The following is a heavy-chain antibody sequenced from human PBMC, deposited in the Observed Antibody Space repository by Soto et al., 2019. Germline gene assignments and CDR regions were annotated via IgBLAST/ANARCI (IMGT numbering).Heavy chain of an antibody. CDR1: EGSSINVGCY. V-gene: IGHV4-31*03. CDR2: IYYSGDT. D-gene: IGHD2-15*01. J-gene: IGHJ6*01. CDR3: ARDGDCSGGSCYLGYGLDV. Sequence: SVIMSVTSTVAEGSSINVGCYWNWIRKHPGKCLEWIGNIYYSGDTYYNPSLKSRVTISIDTSKNQFSLKLTSVTAADTAVYFCARDGDCSGGSCYLGYGLDVWGQRTTVTVSS.